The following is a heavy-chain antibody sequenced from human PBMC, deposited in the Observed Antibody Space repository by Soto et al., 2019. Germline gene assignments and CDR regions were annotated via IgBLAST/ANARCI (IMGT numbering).Heavy chain of an antibody. CDR3: ARDVGYGLIDY. CDR2: INAYNGKT. V-gene: IGHV1-18*01. Sequence: QVQLVQSGAEVKKPGASVKVSCKASGYTFTSYGISWVRQAPGQGLEWMGWINAYNGKTTYAQQLQGRVTMTTDTSTSAADLDLRSLRSDDTAVYYCARDVGYGLIDYWGHGTLVTVSS. CDR1: GYTFTSYG. D-gene: IGHD5-18*01. J-gene: IGHJ4*01.